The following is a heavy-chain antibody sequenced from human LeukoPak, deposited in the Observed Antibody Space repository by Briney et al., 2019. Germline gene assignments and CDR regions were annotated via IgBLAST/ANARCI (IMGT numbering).Heavy chain of an antibody. D-gene: IGHD5-12*01. J-gene: IGHJ4*02. CDR1: GYTCTGYY. V-gene: IGHV1-2*02. CDR3: ARDLSWSGYGLIGY. CDR2: INPNSGGT. Sequence: ASVKVSCKASGYTCTGYYMHWVRQALGQGLEWMGWINPNSGGTNYAQKFQGRVTMTRDTSISTAYMELSRLRSDDTAVYYCARDLSWSGYGLIGYWGQGTLVTVSS.